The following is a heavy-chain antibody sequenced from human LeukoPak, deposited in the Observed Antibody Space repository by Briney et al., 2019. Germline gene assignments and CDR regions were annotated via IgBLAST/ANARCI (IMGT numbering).Heavy chain of an antibody. D-gene: IGHD6-19*01. CDR3: ANDQGSGWLDY. Sequence: GRSLRLSCAASGFTFSSYGMHWVRQAPGKGLEWVAVISYDGSNKYYADSVKGRFTISRDNSKNTLYLQMNSLRAEDTAVYYCANDQGSGWLDYWGQGTLVTVSS. CDR2: ISYDGSNK. V-gene: IGHV3-30*18. J-gene: IGHJ4*02. CDR1: GFTFSSYG.